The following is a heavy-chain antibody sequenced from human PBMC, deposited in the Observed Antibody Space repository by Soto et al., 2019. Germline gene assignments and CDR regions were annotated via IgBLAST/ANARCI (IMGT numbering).Heavy chain of an antibody. CDR2: IIPIFGTA. Sequence: SAKVSCKASGGTFSSYAISWVRQAPGQGLEWMGGIIPIFGTANYAQKFQGRVTITADESTSTAYMELSSLRSEDTAVYYCARDGYYDSSGETGYWGQGPLVTVSS. CDR1: GGTFSSYA. V-gene: IGHV1-69*13. D-gene: IGHD3-22*01. J-gene: IGHJ4*02. CDR3: ARDGYYDSSGETGY.